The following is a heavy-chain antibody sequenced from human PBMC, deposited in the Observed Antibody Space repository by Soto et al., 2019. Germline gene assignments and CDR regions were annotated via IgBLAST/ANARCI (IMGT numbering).Heavy chain of an antibody. V-gene: IGHV3-30*04. D-gene: IGHD1-26*01. CDR3: AREWSNSVDLDS. CDR1: GFTFSSHS. CDR2: ISYDGSIK. J-gene: IGHJ4*02. Sequence: QVQLVESGGGVVQPGRSLRLSCAASGFTFSSHSIQWVRQAPGKGLEWLAVISYDGSIKYYADSVKGRFTISRDNSKNTSDLKRNSLRAEEKAVFYCAREWSNSVDLDSWGQGTRVIVSS.